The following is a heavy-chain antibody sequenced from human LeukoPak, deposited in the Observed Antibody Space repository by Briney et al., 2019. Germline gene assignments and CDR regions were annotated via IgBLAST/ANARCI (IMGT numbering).Heavy chain of an antibody. J-gene: IGHJ4*02. Sequence: SETLSLTCTVSGGSISSSSYYWGWIRQPPGKGLEWIGSIYYSGSTYYNPSLKSRVTISVDTSKNQFSLKLSSVTAADTAVYYCVREYSISSTDYWGQGTLVTVSS. CDR1: GGSISSSSYY. CDR2: IYYSGST. V-gene: IGHV4-39*07. CDR3: VREYSISSTDY. D-gene: IGHD6-6*01.